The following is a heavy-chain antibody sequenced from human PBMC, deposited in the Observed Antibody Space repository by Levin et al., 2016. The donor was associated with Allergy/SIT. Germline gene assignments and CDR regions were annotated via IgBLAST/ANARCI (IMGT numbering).Heavy chain of an antibody. J-gene: IGHJ4*02. D-gene: IGHD3-10*01. Sequence: SETLSLTCSVSGGSTSSNSYYWAWIRQPPGKGLEWIANIYSSGTTYYNPSLKSRVTISVDTSKNQFSLKLKSVTAADTAVYYCARQATTMEVVAITMGPGGYFDSWGQGSLVTVSS. CDR3: ARQATTMEVVAITMGPGGYFDS. CDR1: GGSTSSNSYY. CDR2: IYSSGTT. V-gene: IGHV4-39*01.